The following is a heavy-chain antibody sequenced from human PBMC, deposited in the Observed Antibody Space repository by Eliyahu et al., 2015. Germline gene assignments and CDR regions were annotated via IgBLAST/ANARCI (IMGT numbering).Heavy chain of an antibody. D-gene: IGHD3-22*01. CDR1: GYTFTDYG. V-gene: IGHV1-18*04. CDR3: GRSPRRVAAADRSGWLAP. CDR2: ISAHHGAT. J-gene: IGHJ5*02. Sequence: QVDLVQSGPEVRKPGASVRISCKGSGYTFTDYGIGWVRQAPGQGLEWVGWISAHHGATHYGPKMQGRVIMTTNRGAATAFLEVRGLTVDDTAVYFCGRSPRRVAAADRSGWLAPWGQGTLVTVS.